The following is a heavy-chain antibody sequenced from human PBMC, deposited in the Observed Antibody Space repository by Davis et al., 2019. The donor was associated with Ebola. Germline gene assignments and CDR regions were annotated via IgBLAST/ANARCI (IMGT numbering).Heavy chain of an antibody. Sequence: GGSLRLSCAASGFTFDDYAMHWVRQAPGKGLEWVSGISWNSGSIGYADSVKGRFTISRDNAKNSLYLQMNSLRVEDTAFYHCARVNALSGYSRFDSWGQGILVTVSS. J-gene: IGHJ5*01. CDR1: GFTFDDYA. CDR3: ARVNALSGYSRFDS. V-gene: IGHV3-9*01. CDR2: ISWNSGSI. D-gene: IGHD3-22*01.